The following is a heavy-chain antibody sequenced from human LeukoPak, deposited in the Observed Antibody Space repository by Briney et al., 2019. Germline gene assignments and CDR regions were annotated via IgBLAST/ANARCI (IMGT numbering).Heavy chain of an antibody. J-gene: IGHJ4*02. Sequence: SETLSLTCSVSGDSISTYYWSWLRQPPAKGLEWIGYVYYSGSTDYNPSLKSRVTISVDTSKKQFSLNLNSVTAADTAVYYCSASKELWLRGLFDYWGQGTLVTVSS. CDR2: VYYSGST. D-gene: IGHD3-22*01. CDR1: GDSISTYY. V-gene: IGHV4-59*01. CDR3: SASKELWLRGLFDY.